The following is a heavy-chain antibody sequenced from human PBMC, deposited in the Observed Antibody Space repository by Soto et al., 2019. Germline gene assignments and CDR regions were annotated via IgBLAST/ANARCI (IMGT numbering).Heavy chain of an antibody. CDR1: GFTFSTYG. CDR3: WKGTIAAAAPSMDV. CDR2: ISFDGTNK. Sequence: QVQLVESGGGVVQPERSLRLSCAASGFTFSTYGMHWVLQAPGKGLEWVAVISFDGTNKFYADSVQGRFTISRDNSKNTLYLQMNSLRAEDTAVYYGWKGTIAAAAPSMDVWGQTTTGTVSS. V-gene: IGHV3-30*18. D-gene: IGHD6-13*01. J-gene: IGHJ6*02.